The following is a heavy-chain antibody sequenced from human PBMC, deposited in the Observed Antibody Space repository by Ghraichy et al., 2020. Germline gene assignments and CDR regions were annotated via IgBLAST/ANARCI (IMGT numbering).Heavy chain of an antibody. J-gene: IGHJ6*02. CDR2: INHSGST. V-gene: IGHV4-34*01. Sequence: SETLSLTCAVYGGSFSGYYWSWIRQPPGKGLEWIGEINHSGSTNYNPSLKSRVTISVDTSKNQFSLKLSSVTAADTAVYYCALDSAIVANSGYYGMDVWGQGTTVTVSS. CDR3: ALDSAIVANSGYYGMDV. CDR1: GGSFSGYY. D-gene: IGHD3-22*01.